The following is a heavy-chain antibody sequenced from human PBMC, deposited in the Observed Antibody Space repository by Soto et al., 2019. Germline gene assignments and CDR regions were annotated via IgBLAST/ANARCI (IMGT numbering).Heavy chain of an antibody. J-gene: IGHJ4*02. CDR1: GFSFSAYT. CDR3: ARFPNYYGSGSDYQYYFDS. CDR2: ISTSGGTT. D-gene: IGHD3-10*01. V-gene: IGHV3-23*01. Sequence: GGSLRLACVASGFSFSAYTMTWVRQAPGKGLEWVSSISTSGGTTYYADSVKGRFIISRDHFKNTLYLQMNSLRADDTAIFYCARFPNYYGSGSDYQYYFDSWGLGTLVTVSS.